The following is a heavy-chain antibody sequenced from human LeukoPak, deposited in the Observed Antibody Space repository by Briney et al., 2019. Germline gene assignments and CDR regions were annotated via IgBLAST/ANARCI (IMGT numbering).Heavy chain of an antibody. V-gene: IGHV1-8*01. CDR2: MNPNSGNT. CDR3: ARATRDIVVVPAAMGVDTDYYYYMDV. Sequence: GASVKVSCKASGYTFTSYDINWVRQATGQGLEWMGWMNPNSGNTGYAHKFQGRVTMTRNTSISTAYMELSSLRSEDTAVYYCARATRDIVVVPAAMGVDTDYYYYMDVWGKGTTVTVSS. D-gene: IGHD2-2*01. CDR1: GYTFTSYD. J-gene: IGHJ6*03.